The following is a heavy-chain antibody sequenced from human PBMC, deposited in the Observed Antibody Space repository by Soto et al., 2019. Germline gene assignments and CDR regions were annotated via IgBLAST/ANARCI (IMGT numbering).Heavy chain of an antibody. CDR2: ISAYNGNT. CDR3: ARALGATVTTTRYYYYGMDV. V-gene: IGHV1-18*01. D-gene: IGHD4-17*01. Sequence: QVQLVQSGAEVKKPGASVKVSCKASGYTFTSYGISWVRQAPGQGLEWMGWISAYNGNTNYAQKLQGRVTMTTDTSTSTADMELRGLRSDDTAVYYCARALGATVTTTRYYYYGMDVWGQGTTVTVSS. CDR1: GYTFTSYG. J-gene: IGHJ6*02.